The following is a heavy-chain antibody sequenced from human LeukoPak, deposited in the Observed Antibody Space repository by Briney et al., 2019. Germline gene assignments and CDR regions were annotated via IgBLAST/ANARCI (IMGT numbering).Heavy chain of an antibody. J-gene: IGHJ4*02. CDR3: AKGNGWPFSYYFDY. CDR1: GFTFSSYA. Sequence: GRSLRLSCAASGFTFSSYAMHWVRQAPGKGLEWVAVISYDGSNKYYADSVKGRFTISRDNSKNTLYLQMNSLRAEDTAVYYCAKGNGWPFSYYFDYWGQGTLVTVSS. V-gene: IGHV3-30-3*01. D-gene: IGHD5-24*01. CDR2: ISYDGSNK.